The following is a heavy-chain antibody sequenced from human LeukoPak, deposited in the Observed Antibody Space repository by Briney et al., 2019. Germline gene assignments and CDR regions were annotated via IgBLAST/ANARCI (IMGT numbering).Heavy chain of an antibody. J-gene: IGHJ4*02. D-gene: IGHD6-13*01. CDR2: ISSGSGTI. V-gene: IGHV3-48*01. CDR1: GFTFNIYS. Sequence: PGGSLRLSCAASGFTFNIYSMSWVRQAPGKGLEWFSYISSGSGTIYYADSVKGRFAISRDNAKNSLYLQMDSLRAEDTAVYYCARVHSSSWAYFDNWGQGTLVTVSS. CDR3: ARVHSSSWAYFDN.